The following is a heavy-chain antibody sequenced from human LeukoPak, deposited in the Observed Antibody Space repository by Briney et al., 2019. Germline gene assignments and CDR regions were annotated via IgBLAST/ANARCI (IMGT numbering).Heavy chain of an antibody. CDR1: GFTVSSNY. D-gene: IGHD6-13*01. Sequence: QPGGSLRLSCAASGFTVSSNYMSWVRQAPGKGLEWVSVIYSGGSTYYADSVKGRFTISRDNSKNTLYLQMNSLRAEDTAVYYCARERGIAAAGSDAFDIWGQGTMVTVSS. CDR2: IYSGGST. V-gene: IGHV3-53*01. CDR3: ARERGIAAAGSDAFDI. J-gene: IGHJ3*02.